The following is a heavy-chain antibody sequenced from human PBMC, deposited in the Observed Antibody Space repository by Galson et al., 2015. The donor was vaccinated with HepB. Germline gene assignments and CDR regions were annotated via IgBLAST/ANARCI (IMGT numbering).Heavy chain of an antibody. V-gene: IGHV4-30-2*01. J-gene: IGHJ4*02. Sequence: QLQLQESGSGLVKPSQTLSLTCAVSGGSISSGGYSWSWIRQPPGKGLEWIGYIYHSGSTYYNPSLKSRVTISVDRSKNQFSLKRSSVTAADTAVYYCARGECRDCYYYDSSGYFIYWGQGTLVTVSS. CDR2: IYHSGST. D-gene: IGHD3-22*01. CDR1: GGSISSGGYS. CDR3: ARGECRDCYYYDSSGYFIY.